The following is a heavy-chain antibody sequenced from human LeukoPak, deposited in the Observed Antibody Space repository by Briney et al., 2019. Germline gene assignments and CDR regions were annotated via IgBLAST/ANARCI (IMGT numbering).Heavy chain of an antibody. Sequence: PGGSLRLFCAASGFTFSKFAMNWVRQAPGKGLEWVSTISGSGETTYYADSAKGRFTISRDNSQNTLYLQMNSLRVEDTAVYYCARDYADYVGYFFFDYWGQGTLVTVSS. CDR2: ISGSGETT. CDR3: ARDYADYVGYFFFDY. J-gene: IGHJ4*02. V-gene: IGHV3-23*01. D-gene: IGHD4-17*01. CDR1: GFTFSKFA.